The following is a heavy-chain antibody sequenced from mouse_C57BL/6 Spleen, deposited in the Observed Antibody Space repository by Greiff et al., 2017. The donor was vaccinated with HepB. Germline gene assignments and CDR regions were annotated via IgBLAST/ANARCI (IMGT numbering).Heavy chain of an antibody. CDR1: GYAFTNYL. CDR2: INPGSGGT. Sequence: VQLQQSGAELVRPGTSVKVSCKASGYAFTNYLIEWVKQRPGQGLEWIGVINPGSGGTNYNEKFKGKATLTADKSSSTAYMQLSSLTSEDSAVYFCARSWDWFAYWGQGTLVTVSA. V-gene: IGHV1-54*01. J-gene: IGHJ3*01. D-gene: IGHD4-1*01. CDR3: ARSWDWFAY.